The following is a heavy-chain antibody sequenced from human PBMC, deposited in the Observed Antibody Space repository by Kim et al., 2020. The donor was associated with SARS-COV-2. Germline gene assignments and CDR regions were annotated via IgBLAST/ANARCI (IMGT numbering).Heavy chain of an antibody. CDR2: ITSDGSSA. J-gene: IGHJ4*02. CDR1: GFTFSSYW. CDR3: ARGTGTTKNY. D-gene: IGHD1-7*01. V-gene: IGHV3-74*01. Sequence: LSLTCAASGFTFSSYWMHWVRQAPGKGLVWLSRITSDGSSASYADSVKGRFTISRDNAKNTLYLQMNSLRAEDTALYYCARGTGTTKNYWGQGTLVTVSS.